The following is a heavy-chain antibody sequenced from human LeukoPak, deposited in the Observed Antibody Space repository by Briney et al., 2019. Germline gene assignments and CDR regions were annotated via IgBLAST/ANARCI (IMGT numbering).Heavy chain of an antibody. CDR2: INHSGST. CDR3: ASYRYSGSSDPTTPFDY. J-gene: IGHJ4*02. CDR1: GGSFSGYY. Sequence: SETLSLTCAVYGGSFSGYYWSWIRQPPGKGLEWIGEINHSGSTNYNPSLKSRVTISVDTSKNQFSLKLSSVTAADTAVYYCASYRYSGSSDPTTPFDYWGQGTLVTVSP. D-gene: IGHD1-26*01. V-gene: IGHV4-34*01.